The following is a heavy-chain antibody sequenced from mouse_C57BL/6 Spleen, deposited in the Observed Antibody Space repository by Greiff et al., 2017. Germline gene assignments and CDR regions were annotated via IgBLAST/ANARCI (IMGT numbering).Heavy chain of an antibody. J-gene: IGHJ3*01. D-gene: IGHD1-1*02. CDR2: IDPSDSET. CDR3: ASSGGGFSPSWFAY. V-gene: IGHV1-52*01. CDR1: GYTFTSYW. Sequence: VQLQQPGAELVRPGSSVKLSCKASGYTFTSYWMHWVKQRPIQGLEWIGNIDPSDSETHYNQKFKDKATLTVDKSSSTAYMQLSSLTSEASAVFYSASSGGGFSPSWFAYWGQGTLVTVSA.